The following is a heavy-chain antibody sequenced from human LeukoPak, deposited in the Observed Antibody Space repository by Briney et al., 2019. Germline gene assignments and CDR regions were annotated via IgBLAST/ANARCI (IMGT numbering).Heavy chain of an antibody. Sequence: SETLSLTCTVSGDSISSGGYYWSWIRQHPGKGLEWIGYIYYSGSTYYNPSLKSRVTISVDTSKNQFSLKLSSVTAADTAVYYCARGNTDYGGYFDYWGQGTLVTVSS. V-gene: IGHV4-31*03. CDR2: IYYSGST. J-gene: IGHJ4*02. CDR3: ARGNTDYGGYFDY. D-gene: IGHD4-23*01. CDR1: GDSISSGGYY.